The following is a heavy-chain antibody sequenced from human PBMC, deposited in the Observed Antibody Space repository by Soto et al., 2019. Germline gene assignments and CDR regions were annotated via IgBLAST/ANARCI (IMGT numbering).Heavy chain of an antibody. CDR1: GYTXNSYG. CDR2: ISAYNGNT. D-gene: IGHD3-22*01. CDR3: ARDRGYYYDSSGYSSAFDI. V-gene: IGHV1-18*04. Sequence: SXKVCCKASGYTXNSYGISWVRPAPGQGLEWMGWISAYNGNTNYAQKLQGRVTMTTDTSTSTAYMALRSLRSDATAVYYCARDRGYYYDSSGYSSAFDIWGQGTMATVS. J-gene: IGHJ3*02.